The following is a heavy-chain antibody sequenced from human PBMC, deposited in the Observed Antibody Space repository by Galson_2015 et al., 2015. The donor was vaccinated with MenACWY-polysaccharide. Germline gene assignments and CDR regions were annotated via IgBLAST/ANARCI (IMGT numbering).Heavy chain of an antibody. CDR1: GYTFGSYA. CDR2: INTNTGNP. J-gene: IGHJ3*01. V-gene: IGHV7-4-1*02. CDR3: ARESEYYDSFDGFDF. Sequence: SVKVSCKASGYTFGSYAMNWVRQAPGQGLEWMGWINTNTGNPTSAPGFTGRFVFSLDTSVSTAYLQISSLKAEDTAVYYCARESEYYDSFDGFDFWGQGTMVTVSS. D-gene: IGHD3-22*01.